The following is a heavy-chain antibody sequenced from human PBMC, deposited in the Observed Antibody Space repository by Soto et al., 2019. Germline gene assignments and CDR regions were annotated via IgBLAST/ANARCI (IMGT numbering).Heavy chain of an antibody. V-gene: IGHV5-10-1*01. Sequence: ESLKIWFKGSGYSCTSYWISWVRQIPGKGLEWMGRIDPSDSYTNYSPSFQGHVTISADKSISTAYLQWSSLKASDTAMYYCARHPFYDSSGYDAFDIWGQGTMVTVSS. D-gene: IGHD3-22*01. CDR2: IDPSDSYT. CDR3: ARHPFYDSSGYDAFDI. CDR1: GYSCTSYW. J-gene: IGHJ3*02.